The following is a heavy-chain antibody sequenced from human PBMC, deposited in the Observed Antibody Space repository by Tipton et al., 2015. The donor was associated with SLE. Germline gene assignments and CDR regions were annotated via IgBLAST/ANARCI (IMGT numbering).Heavy chain of an antibody. V-gene: IGHV4-59*12. Sequence: LRLSCTVSGGSISSYYWSWIRQPPGKGLEWIGYIYYSGSTNYNPSLKSRVTMSVDTSKNQFSLKLSSVTAADTAVYYCARDRNEWELSYFDYWGQGTLVTVSS. D-gene: IGHD1-26*01. CDR1: GGSISSYY. J-gene: IGHJ4*02. CDR2: IYYSGST. CDR3: ARDRNEWELSYFDY.